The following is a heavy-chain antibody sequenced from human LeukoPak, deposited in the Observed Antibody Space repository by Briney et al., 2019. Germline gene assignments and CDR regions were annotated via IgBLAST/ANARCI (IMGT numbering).Heavy chain of an antibody. CDR2: ISDSGGNT. V-gene: IGHV3-23*01. CDR3: AKDSGGGWNFFDY. CDR1: GFIFSSYA. J-gene: IGHJ4*02. D-gene: IGHD6-19*01. Sequence: QPEGSLRLSCAASGFIFSSYAMSWVRQAPGKGLEWVSAISDSGGNTYYADSVKGRFTISRDNSKNTLYLQMNNLRAEDTAVYYCAKDSGGGWNFFDYWGQGTLVTVSS.